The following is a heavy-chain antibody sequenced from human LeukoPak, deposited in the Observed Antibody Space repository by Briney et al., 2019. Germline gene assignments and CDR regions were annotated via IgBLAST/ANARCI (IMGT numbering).Heavy chain of an antibody. CDR2: IYYSGST. CDR1: GGSISSGGYS. CDR3: AREPLLYDILTGYSRPYGMDV. Sequence: SETLSLTCTVSGGSISSGGYSWSWIRQHPGKGLEWIGYIYYSGSTYYNPSLKSRVTISVDTSKNQFSLKLSSVTAADTAVYYCAREPLLYDILTGYSRPYGMDVWGQGTTVTVSS. J-gene: IGHJ6*02. V-gene: IGHV4-31*03. D-gene: IGHD3-9*01.